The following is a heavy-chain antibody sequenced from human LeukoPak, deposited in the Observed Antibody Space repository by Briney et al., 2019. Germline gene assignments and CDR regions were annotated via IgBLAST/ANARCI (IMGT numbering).Heavy chain of an antibody. CDR3: ARERSSRGYSYGYYYYYGMDV. Sequence: SVKVSCKASGGTFSSYAISWVRQAPGQGLEWMGGIIPIFGTANYAQKFQGRVTITADESTSTAYMELSSLRSEDTAVYYCARERSSRGYSYGYYYYYGMDVWGQGTTVTVSS. J-gene: IGHJ6*02. CDR2: IIPIFGTA. D-gene: IGHD5-18*01. CDR1: GGTFSSYA. V-gene: IGHV1-69*13.